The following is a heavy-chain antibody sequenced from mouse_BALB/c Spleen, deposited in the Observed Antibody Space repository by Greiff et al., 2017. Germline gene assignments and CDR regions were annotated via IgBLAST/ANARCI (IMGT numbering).Heavy chain of an antibody. J-gene: IGHJ3*01. D-gene: IGHD1-1*01. CDR1: GFSLTSYG. CDR3: ARNPDYYGSSWFAY. CDR2: IWSGGST. Sequence: VKLMESGPGLVQPSQSLSITCTVSGFSLTSYGVHWVRQSPGKGLEWLGVIWSGGSTDYNAAFISRLSISKDNSKSQVFFKMNSLQANDTAIYYCARNPDYYGSSWFAYWGQGTLVTVSA. V-gene: IGHV2-2*02.